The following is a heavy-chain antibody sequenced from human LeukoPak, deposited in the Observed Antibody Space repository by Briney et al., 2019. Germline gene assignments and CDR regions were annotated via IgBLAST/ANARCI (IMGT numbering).Heavy chain of an antibody. V-gene: IGHV4-34*01. CDR2: INHSGST. J-gene: IGHJ6*03. D-gene: IGHD3-9*01. Sequence: SETLSLTCAVYGGSFSGYYWSWIRQPPGKGLEWIGEINHSGSTNYNPSLKSRVTISVDTSKNQFSLKLSSVTAADTAVYYCARGLSYDILSGYFYYYYYMDVWGKGTTVTVSS. CDR3: ARGLSYDILSGYFYYYYYMDV. CDR1: GGSFSGYY.